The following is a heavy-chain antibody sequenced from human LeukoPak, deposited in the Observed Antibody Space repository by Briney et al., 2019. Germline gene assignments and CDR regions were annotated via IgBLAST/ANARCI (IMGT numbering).Heavy chain of an antibody. V-gene: IGHV4-59*01. CDR2: IYYSGNT. CDR1: GGSISSYY. CDR3: ARGGARGFDYGDYDYFDY. D-gene: IGHD4-17*01. Sequence: SETLSLTCTVSGGSISSYYWSWIRQPPGKGLEWIGYIYYSGNTNYNPSLKSRVTISVDTSKNQFSLKLSSVTAADTAVCYCARGGARGFDYGDYDYFDYWGQGTLVTVSS. J-gene: IGHJ4*02.